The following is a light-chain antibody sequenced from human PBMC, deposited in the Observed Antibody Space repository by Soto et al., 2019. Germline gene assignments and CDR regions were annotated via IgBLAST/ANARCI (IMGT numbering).Light chain of an antibody. CDR1: QSVSSI. CDR3: QQYNNWPPAWT. Sequence: EIVMTHSPATLSVSPGERSTLSGRASQSVSSIVAWYQQKPGQAPGLLIYGASTRATGIPARFSGSGFGTEFTLTFSSVQSEDFAVYYCQQYNNWPPAWTFGQGT. CDR2: GAS. J-gene: IGKJ1*01. V-gene: IGKV3-15*01.